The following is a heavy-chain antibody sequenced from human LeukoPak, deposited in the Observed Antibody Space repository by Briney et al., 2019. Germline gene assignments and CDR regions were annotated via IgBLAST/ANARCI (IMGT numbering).Heavy chain of an antibody. Sequence: ASVKVSCKATGYTFTTCGLSWGRQAPGQGLEWMGCISAYNAKTNYSQKFQGRVTMTKDPSTSPAYMEVRSLRSDDTAVYYCARDRTAYGHYLRVSQHWGQGTLVTVSS. V-gene: IGHV1-18*01. CDR1: GYTFTTCG. CDR2: ISAYNAKT. J-gene: IGHJ1*01. D-gene: IGHD4-17*01. CDR3: ARDRTAYGHYLRVSQH.